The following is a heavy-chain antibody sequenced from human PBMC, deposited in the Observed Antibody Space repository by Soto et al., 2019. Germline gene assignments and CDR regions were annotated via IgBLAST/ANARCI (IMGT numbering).Heavy chain of an antibody. Sequence: GGSLRLSCAASGFTFSSYGVHWVRQAPGKGLEWVAVISYDGSNKYYADSVKGRFTISRDNSKNTLYLQMNSLRAEDTAVYYCAKERGDYLSRYYYGMDVWGQGTTVTVSS. CDR2: ISYDGSNK. CDR3: AKERGDYLSRYYYGMDV. J-gene: IGHJ6*02. CDR1: GFTFSSYG. D-gene: IGHD4-17*01. V-gene: IGHV3-30*18.